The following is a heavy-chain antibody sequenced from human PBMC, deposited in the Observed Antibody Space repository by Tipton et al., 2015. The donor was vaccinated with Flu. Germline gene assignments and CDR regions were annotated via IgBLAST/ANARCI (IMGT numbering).Heavy chain of an antibody. CDR1: GDSISTDYF. J-gene: IGHJ5*02. CDR2: IHRYGTT. D-gene: IGHD4-11*01. CDR3: ARRDFSNYVSDPKNWFDR. Sequence: TLSLTCVVPGDSISTDYFWGWIRQPPGKGLEWIATIHRYGTTYYNPSLKSRVTISIDTSKNQFYLEMRSVTAADMAVYYCARRDFSNYVSDPKNWFDRWGQGSLVTVSS. V-gene: IGHV4-38-2*01.